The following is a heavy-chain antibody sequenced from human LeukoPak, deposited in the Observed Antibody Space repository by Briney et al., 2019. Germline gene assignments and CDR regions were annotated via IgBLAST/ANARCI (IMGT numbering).Heavy chain of an antibody. CDR3: AREVAVTTYDY. CDR2: INPSGGST. J-gene: IGHJ4*02. V-gene: IGHV1-46*01. D-gene: IGHD4-17*01. Sequence: ASVKVSCKASGYTFTSYYMHWVRQAPGQGLEWMGIINPSGGSTSYAQKFQGRVTMTRDTSTSTVYMELSSLRSGDTAVYYCAREVAVTTYDYWGQGTLVTVSS. CDR1: GYTFTSYY.